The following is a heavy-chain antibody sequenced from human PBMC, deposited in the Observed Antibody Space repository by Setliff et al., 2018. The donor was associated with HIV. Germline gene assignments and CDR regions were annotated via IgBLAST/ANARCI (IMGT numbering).Heavy chain of an antibody. V-gene: IGHV4-4*09. CDR2: IYTTGST. CDR1: GGSISGYY. J-gene: IGHJ4*02. D-gene: IGHD2-8*02. Sequence: SETLSLTCTVSGGSISGYYWSWIRQPPGKGLEWIGYIYTTGSTNYNPSLKSRVTISVDTSKNQFSLKLSSVTAADTAMYYCARLIHTGLLYFDFWGLGTLVTVSS. CDR3: ARLIHTGLLYFDF.